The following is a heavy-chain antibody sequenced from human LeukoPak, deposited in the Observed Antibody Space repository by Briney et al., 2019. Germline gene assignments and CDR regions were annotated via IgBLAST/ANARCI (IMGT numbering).Heavy chain of an antibody. CDR1: RFTFSSYA. CDR2: ISGSGGST. Sequence: GGSLRLSCAASRFTFSSYAMSWVRQAPGKGLEWVSAISGSGGSTYYADSVKGRFTISRDNSKNTLYLQMNSLRAEDTAVYYCAKDAGYDSSGYYYPDYWGQGTLVTVSS. J-gene: IGHJ4*02. D-gene: IGHD3-22*01. CDR3: AKDAGYDSSGYYYPDY. V-gene: IGHV3-23*01.